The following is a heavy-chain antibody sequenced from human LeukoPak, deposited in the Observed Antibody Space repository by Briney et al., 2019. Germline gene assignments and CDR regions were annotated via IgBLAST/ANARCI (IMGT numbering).Heavy chain of an antibody. D-gene: IGHD3-10*01. CDR3: ARQARITMVRGDLDWFGP. J-gene: IGHJ5*02. CDR2: IYHSGST. V-gene: IGHV4-38-2*01. CDR1: GYSISSGYY. Sequence: PSETLSLTCAVSGYSISSGYYWGWIRQPPGKGLEWIGSIYHSGSTYYNPSLKSRVTISVDTSKNQFSLKLSSVTAADTAVYYCARQARITMVRGDLDWFGPWGQGTLVTVSS.